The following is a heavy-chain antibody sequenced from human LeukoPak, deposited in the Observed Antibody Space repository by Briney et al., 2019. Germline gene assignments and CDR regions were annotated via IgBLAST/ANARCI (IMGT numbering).Heavy chain of an antibody. J-gene: IGHJ4*02. CDR3: ARDPGSFDY. V-gene: IGHV3-48*01. Sequence: GGSLRLSCATSGFTFRSYAMIWVRQAPGKGLEWVSYISSSSSTIYYADSVKGRFTISRDNAKNSLYLQMNSLRAEDTAVYYCARDPGSFDYWGQGTLVTVSS. D-gene: IGHD3-10*01. CDR2: ISSSSSTI. CDR1: GFTFRSYA.